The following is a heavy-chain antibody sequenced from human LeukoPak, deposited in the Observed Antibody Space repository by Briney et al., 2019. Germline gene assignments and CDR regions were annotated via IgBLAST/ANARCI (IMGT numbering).Heavy chain of an antibody. D-gene: IGHD3-22*01. Sequence: SETLSLTCTVSGGSISSSSYYWGWIRQPPGKGLEWIGSIYYSGSTYYNPSLKSRVTISVDTSKNQFSLKLSSVTAADTAVYYCARESDYYGLDYWGQGTLVTVSS. CDR3: ARESDYYGLDY. CDR2: IYYSGST. J-gene: IGHJ4*02. V-gene: IGHV4-39*07. CDR1: GGSISSSSYY.